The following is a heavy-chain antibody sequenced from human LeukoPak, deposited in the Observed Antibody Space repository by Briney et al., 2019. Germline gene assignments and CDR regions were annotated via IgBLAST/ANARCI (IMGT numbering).Heavy chain of an antibody. V-gene: IGHV1-18*01. Sequence: ASVKVSCKASGYTFTNFGISWVRQAPGQGLEWMGWISVYNGNTNYAEKVQGRVTMTADTSTRTVYMELRSLRSDDTAVYYCARAGGWAREDYKGEAFDIWGQGTKVTVSS. D-gene: IGHD6-19*01. J-gene: IGHJ3*02. CDR1: GYTFTNFG. CDR2: ISVYNGNT. CDR3: ARAGGWAREDYKGEAFDI.